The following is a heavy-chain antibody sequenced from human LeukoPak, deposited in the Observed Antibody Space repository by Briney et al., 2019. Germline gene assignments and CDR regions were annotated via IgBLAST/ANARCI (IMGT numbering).Heavy chain of an antibody. CDR2: INRDGSST. J-gene: IGHJ4*02. CDR1: GFSFTTYW. Sequence: GRSLRLSCAASGFSFTTYWMHWVRQAPGKGLVWVSRINRDGSSTSYADSVKGRFTISRDNAKNTLYLQMNSLRAEDTAVYYCARDYGGNSGDFDYWGQGTLVTVSS. V-gene: IGHV3-74*01. D-gene: IGHD4-23*01. CDR3: ARDYGGNSGDFDY.